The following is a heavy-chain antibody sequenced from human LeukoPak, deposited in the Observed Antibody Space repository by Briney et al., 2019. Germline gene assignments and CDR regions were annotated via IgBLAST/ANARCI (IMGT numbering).Heavy chain of an antibody. CDR3: ARGLRFLEWLSFDAFDI. CDR1: GFTLSSYW. V-gene: IGHV3-74*01. J-gene: IGHJ3*02. Sequence: PGGSLRLSCAASGFTLSSYWMHWVRQAPGKGLVWVSRINSDGSSTSYADSVKGRFTISRDNAKNTLYLQMNSLRAEDTAVYYCARGLRFLEWLSFDAFDIWGQGTMVTVSS. D-gene: IGHD3-3*01. CDR2: INSDGSST.